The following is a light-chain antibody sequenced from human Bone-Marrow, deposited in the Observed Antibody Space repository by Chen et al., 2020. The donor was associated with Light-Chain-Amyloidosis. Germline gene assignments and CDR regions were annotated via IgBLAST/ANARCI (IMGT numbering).Light chain of an antibody. CDR3: QSYQGSSQGV. Sequence: NFMLTQPHSVSESPGKTVIISCTRSSGSIATNYVQWYQQRPGSSPTTVIYEDDQRLSGVPDRFSGSIDTSSNSASLTISGLKTEDEADYYCQSYQGSSQGVFGGGTKLTVL. V-gene: IGLV6-57*01. CDR2: EDD. J-gene: IGLJ3*02. CDR1: SGSIATNY.